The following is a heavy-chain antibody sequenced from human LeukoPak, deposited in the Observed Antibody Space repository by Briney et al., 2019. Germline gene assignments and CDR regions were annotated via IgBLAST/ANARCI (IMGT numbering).Heavy chain of an antibody. V-gene: IGHV3-30*03. Sequence: GGSLRLSCAASGFAFSNHGMHWVRQAPGKGLEWVAVISYDGSNKYYADSVKGRFTISRDNSKNTLYLQMNSLRAEDTAVYYCARDPSTYGSFDYWGQGTLVTVSS. J-gene: IGHJ4*02. CDR3: ARDPSTYGSFDY. D-gene: IGHD4-17*01. CDR1: GFAFSNHG. CDR2: ISYDGSNK.